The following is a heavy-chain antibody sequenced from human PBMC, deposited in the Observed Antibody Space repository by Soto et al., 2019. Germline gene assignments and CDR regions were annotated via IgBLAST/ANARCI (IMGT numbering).Heavy chain of an antibody. CDR3: AKDPIRGWYGYFQH. Sequence: GWSLRLSCAASGFTFSSYGMHWVRHAPGKGLEWVAVISYDGSNKYYADSVKGRFTISRDNSKNTLYLQMNSLRAEDTAVYYCAKDPIRGWYGYFQHWAQGTLATGSS. CDR2: ISYDGSNK. D-gene: IGHD6-19*01. J-gene: IGHJ1*01. CDR1: GFTFSSYG. V-gene: IGHV3-30*18.